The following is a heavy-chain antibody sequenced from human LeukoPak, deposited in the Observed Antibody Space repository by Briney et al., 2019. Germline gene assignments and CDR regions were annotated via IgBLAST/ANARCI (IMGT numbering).Heavy chain of an antibody. Sequence: GGSLRLSCAASGFTFSSYNMNWVRQAPGKGLEWVSSITSDSRYMYYADSVKGRFTISRDNAKNSLYLQMNSLRAEDTAVYYCAKSDFWSGYSFDYWGQGTLVTVSS. D-gene: IGHD3-3*01. CDR2: ITSDSRYM. CDR1: GFTFSSYN. J-gene: IGHJ4*02. CDR3: AKSDFWSGYSFDY. V-gene: IGHV3-21*01.